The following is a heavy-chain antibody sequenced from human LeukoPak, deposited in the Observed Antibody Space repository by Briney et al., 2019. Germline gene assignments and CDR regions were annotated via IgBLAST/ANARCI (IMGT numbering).Heavy chain of an antibody. Sequence: ASVKVSCKASGYTFTSYGISWVRQAPGQGLEWMEWISAYNGNTNYAQKFQGRVTITTDESTSTAYMELSSLRSEDTAVYYCARGGLYGSSSASTTRDAFDIWGQGTMVTVSS. J-gene: IGHJ3*02. CDR1: GYTFTSYG. CDR2: ISAYNGNT. V-gene: IGHV1-18*01. D-gene: IGHD6-6*01. CDR3: ARGGLYGSSSASTTRDAFDI.